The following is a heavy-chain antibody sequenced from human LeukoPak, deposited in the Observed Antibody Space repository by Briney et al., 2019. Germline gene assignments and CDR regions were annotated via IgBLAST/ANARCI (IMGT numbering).Heavy chain of an antibody. CDR1: GFTFSSYS. D-gene: IGHD1-26*01. J-gene: IGHJ4*02. CDR3: ARLGTSGSYYSIPTDY. V-gene: IGHV3-48*01. CDR2: ISSSSSTT. Sequence: PGGSLRLSCAASGFTFSSYSMNWVRQAPGKGLEWVSYISSSSSTTYYADSVKGRFTISRDNAKNSLYLQMNSLRAEDTAVYYCARLGTSGSYYSIPTDYWGQGTLVTVSS.